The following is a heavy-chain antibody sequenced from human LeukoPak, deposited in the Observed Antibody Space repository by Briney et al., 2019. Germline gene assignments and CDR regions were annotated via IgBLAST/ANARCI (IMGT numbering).Heavy chain of an antibody. CDR1: GGSISSYY. Sequence: PSETLSLTCTVSGGSISSYYWSWIRQPPGKGLEWIGYIYYSGSTNYNPSLKSRVTISVDTSKNQFSLKLSSVTAADTAVYYCARATITIFGVVTFDYWGQGTLVTVSS. J-gene: IGHJ4*02. V-gene: IGHV4-59*08. CDR3: ARATITIFGVVTFDY. CDR2: IYYSGST. D-gene: IGHD3-3*01.